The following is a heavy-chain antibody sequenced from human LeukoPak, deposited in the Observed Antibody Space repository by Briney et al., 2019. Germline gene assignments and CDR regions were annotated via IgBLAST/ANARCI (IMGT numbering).Heavy chain of an antibody. CDR2: ITWDAVDT. V-gene: IGHV3-43*01. Sequence: PGGSLRLSCVASGFVFQDYTMHWVRQRPGKGLEWISLITWDAVDTHYADSVKGRFTISRGNTKNSLSLQMNSLTSEDAAVYYCVKGYSSSSIRQNFYYYLGVWGKGTTVTVSS. CDR1: GFVFQDYT. CDR3: VKGYSSSSIRQNFYYYLGV. D-gene: IGHD6-6*01. J-gene: IGHJ6*03.